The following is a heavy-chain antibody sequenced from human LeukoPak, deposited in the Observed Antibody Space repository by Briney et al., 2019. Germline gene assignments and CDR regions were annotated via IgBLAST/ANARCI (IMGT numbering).Heavy chain of an antibody. V-gene: IGHV4-61*02. J-gene: IGHJ6*03. CDR2: IYTSGST. CDR3: ARGLSYSSSWYRAYGYYMDV. D-gene: IGHD6-13*01. Sequence: SQTLSLTCTVSGGSISSGSYYWSWIRQPAGKGLEWIGRIYTSGSTNYNPSLKSRVTISVDTSKNQFSLKLSSVTAADTAVYYCARGLSYSSSWYRAYGYYMDVWGKGTTVTVSS. CDR1: GGSISSGSYY.